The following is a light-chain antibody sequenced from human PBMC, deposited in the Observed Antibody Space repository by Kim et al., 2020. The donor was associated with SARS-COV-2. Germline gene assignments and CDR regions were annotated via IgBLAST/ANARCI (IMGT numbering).Light chain of an antibody. CDR3: QAWDSSISHVV. CDR1: KLGDKY. J-gene: IGLJ2*01. CDR2: QDS. V-gene: IGLV3-1*01. Sequence: SYELTQPPSVSVSPGQTASITCSGDKLGDKYACWYQQKPGQSPVLVIYQDSKRPSGIPERFSGSNSGNTATLTISGTQAMDEADYYCQAWDSSISHVVFGGGTQLTVL.